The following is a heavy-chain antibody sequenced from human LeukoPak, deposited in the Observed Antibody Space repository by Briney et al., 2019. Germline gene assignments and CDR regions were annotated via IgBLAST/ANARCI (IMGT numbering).Heavy chain of an antibody. CDR2: ISGSGGNT. V-gene: IGHV3-23*01. CDR3: ARDQGYYFDY. Sequence: RTGGSLILSCAASGFTFSSYAMSWVRQAPGKGLEWVSAISGSGGNTYYADSVKGRFTISRDNAKNSLYLQMNSLRAEDTAVYYCARDQGYYFDYWGQGTLVTVSS. CDR1: GFTFSSYA. J-gene: IGHJ4*02.